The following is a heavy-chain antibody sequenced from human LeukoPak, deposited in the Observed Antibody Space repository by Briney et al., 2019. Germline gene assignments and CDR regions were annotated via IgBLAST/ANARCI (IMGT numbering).Heavy chain of an antibody. J-gene: IGHJ4*02. Sequence: ASVTVSCTASGYTFTGYYMHWVRQAPGQGLEWMGWINPNSGGTNYAQKFQGWVTMTRDTSISTAYMELSRLRSDDTAVYYCASPVYSSSSAQYYFDYWGQGTLVTVSS. CDR2: INPNSGGT. CDR1: GYTFTGYY. V-gene: IGHV1-2*04. CDR3: ASPVYSSSSAQYYFDY. D-gene: IGHD6-6*01.